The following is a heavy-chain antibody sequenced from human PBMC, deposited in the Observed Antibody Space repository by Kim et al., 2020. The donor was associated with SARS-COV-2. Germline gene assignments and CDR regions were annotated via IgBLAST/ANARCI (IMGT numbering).Heavy chain of an antibody. Sequence: GGSLRLSCTTSGFTFTGHAMSWVRQAPGKGLAWVSSIDGSDGTTYYVDSVKGRFSISRDDSKNTLYLQMSALRADDTAAYYCPKGGWGWIWVYWGHGTLV. CDR3: PKGGWGWIWVY. J-gene: IGHJ4*01. D-gene: IGHD2-21*01. CDR1: GFTFTGHA. CDR2: IDGSDGTT. V-gene: IGHV3-23*01.